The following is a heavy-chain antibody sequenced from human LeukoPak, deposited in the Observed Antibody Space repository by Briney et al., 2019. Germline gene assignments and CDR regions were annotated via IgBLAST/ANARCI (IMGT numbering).Heavy chain of an antibody. CDR3: ARDSASGISPYYYYGMDV. J-gene: IGHJ6*02. V-gene: IGHV3-30-3*01. D-gene: IGHD4-23*01. Sequence: GGSLRLSCAASGFTFSSYAMHWVRQAPGKGLEWVAVISYDGSNKYYADSVKGRFTISRDNSKNTLYLQMNSLRAEDTAVYYCARDSASGISPYYYYGMDVWGQGTTVTVSS. CDR2: ISYDGSNK. CDR1: GFTFSSYA.